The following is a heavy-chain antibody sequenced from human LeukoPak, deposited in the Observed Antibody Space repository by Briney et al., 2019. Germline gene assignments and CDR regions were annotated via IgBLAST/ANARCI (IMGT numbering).Heavy chain of an antibody. Sequence: PGGSLRLSCAASGFTFSSDSMTWVRQAPGKGLEGVSTISNSAVSTFYADPVKGRFSISRDNSKNTLYLHMSSLSAEDTAMYYCAKDSFSTMWGPGTLVTVSS. CDR1: GFTFSSDS. D-gene: IGHD2/OR15-2a*01. CDR3: AKDSFSTM. CDR2: ISNSAVST. J-gene: IGHJ4*02. V-gene: IGHV3-23*01.